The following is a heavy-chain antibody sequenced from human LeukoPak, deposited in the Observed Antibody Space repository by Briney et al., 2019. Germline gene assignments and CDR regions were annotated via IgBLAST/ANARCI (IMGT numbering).Heavy chain of an antibody. D-gene: IGHD6-19*01. J-gene: IGHJ4*02. CDR2: INHSGST. CDR3: ARGLRLRYSSGWYKKGFDY. V-gene: IGHV4-34*01. Sequence: SETLSLTCAVYGGSFRGYYWSWIRQPPGKGPEWIGEINHSGSTNYNPSLKSRVTISVDTSKNQFSLKLSSVTAADTAVYYCARGLRLRYSSGWYKKGFDYWGQGTLVTVSS. CDR1: GGSFRGYY.